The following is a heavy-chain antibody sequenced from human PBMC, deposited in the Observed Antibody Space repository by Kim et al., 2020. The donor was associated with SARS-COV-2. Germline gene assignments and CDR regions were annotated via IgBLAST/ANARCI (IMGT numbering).Heavy chain of an antibody. CDR2: ISVSGAST. CDR1: GFTFSSYA. CDR3: AKIAAVAGKSLPRNFDC. J-gene: IGHJ4*01. V-gene: IGHV3-23*01. D-gene: IGHD6-13*01. Sequence: GGSLRLSCAASGFTFSSYAMTWVRQAPGKGLEWVSDISVSGASTYYADSVKGRFTISRDSSRNTLYLQMNSLGADDTAVYFCAKIAAVAGKSLPRNFDC.